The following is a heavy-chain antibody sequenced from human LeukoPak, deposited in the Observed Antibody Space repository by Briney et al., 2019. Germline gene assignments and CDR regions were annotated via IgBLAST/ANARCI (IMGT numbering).Heavy chain of an antibody. CDR1: GGTFSSYA. CDR2: IIPIFGTA. V-gene: IGHV1-69*06. J-gene: IGHJ6*02. CDR3: ASGRRDYYDSSGPMIYGMDV. Sequence: SVKVSCKASGGTFSSYAISWVRQAPGQGLEWMGGIIPIFGTANYAQKFQGRVTITADKSTSTAYMELSSLRSEDTAVYYCASGRRDYYDSSGPMIYGMDVWGQGTTVTVSS. D-gene: IGHD3-22*01.